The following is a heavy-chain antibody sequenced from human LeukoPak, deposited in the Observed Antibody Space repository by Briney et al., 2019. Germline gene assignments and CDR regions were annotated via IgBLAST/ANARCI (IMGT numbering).Heavy chain of an antibody. Sequence: ASVKVSCKASGYTFTGYYMHWVRQAPGQGLEWMGWINPNSGGTNYAQKFQGRVTMTRDTSISTAYMELSRLRSDDTAVYYCARVSYMVRGVINGNWFDPWGQGTLVTVSS. CDR2: INPNSGGT. CDR1: GYTFTGYY. CDR3: ARVSYMVRGVINGNWFDP. D-gene: IGHD3-10*01. J-gene: IGHJ5*02. V-gene: IGHV1-2*02.